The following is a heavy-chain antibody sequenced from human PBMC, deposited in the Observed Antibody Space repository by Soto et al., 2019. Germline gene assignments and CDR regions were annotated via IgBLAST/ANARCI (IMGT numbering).Heavy chain of an antibody. Sequence: ASVKVSCKASGYTFPSYGISWVRQAPGQGREWMGWISAYNCNTNYAQKLQGRVTMTTDTSTSTAYMELRSLRSDDTAVYYCARSLEYSSSWYSGTPTPAVDYWGQGTLVTVSS. D-gene: IGHD6-13*01. V-gene: IGHV1-18*04. CDR3: ARSLEYSSSWYSGTPTPAVDY. J-gene: IGHJ4*02. CDR2: ISAYNCNT. CDR1: GYTFPSYG.